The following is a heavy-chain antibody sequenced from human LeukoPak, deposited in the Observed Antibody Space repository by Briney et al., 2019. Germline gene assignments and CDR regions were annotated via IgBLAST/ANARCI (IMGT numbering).Heavy chain of an antibody. Sequence: SVKVSCKASGDTFSTYAITWVRQAPGQGLEWMGGIIPIVDTANYAQKFQGRVTITADESTSTAYMELNSLRSEDTAMYYCARGPWNYDSSGYYFLWFDPWGQGTLVTVSS. D-gene: IGHD3-22*01. J-gene: IGHJ5*02. CDR1: GDTFSTYA. V-gene: IGHV1-69*13. CDR3: ARGPWNYDSSGYYFLWFDP. CDR2: IIPIVDTA.